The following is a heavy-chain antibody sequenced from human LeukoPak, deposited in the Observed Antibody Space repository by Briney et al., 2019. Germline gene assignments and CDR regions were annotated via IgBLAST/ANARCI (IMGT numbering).Heavy chain of an antibody. V-gene: IGHV1-69*13. J-gene: IGHJ6*03. Sequence: SVKVSCRASGGTFSSYAISWVRQAPGQGLEWMGGIIPIFGTANYAQKFQGRVTITADESTSTAYMELSSLRSEDTAVYYCARGGYDILTGYYKNYYYSYMDVWGKGTTVTISS. CDR1: GGTFSSYA. D-gene: IGHD3-9*01. CDR3: ARGGYDILTGYYKNYYYSYMDV. CDR2: IIPIFGTA.